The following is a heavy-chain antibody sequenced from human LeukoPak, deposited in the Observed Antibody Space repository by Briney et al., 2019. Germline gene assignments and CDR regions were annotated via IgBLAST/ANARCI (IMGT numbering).Heavy chain of an antibody. J-gene: IGHJ4*02. Sequence: GGSLRLSCAASGFTFSSYSMNWVRQAPGKGLEWVSSISSSSSYIYYADSVKGRFTISRDNAKNSLYLQMNSLRAEDTAVYYCARDAVVGATPGVDYWGQGTLVTVSS. CDR1: GFTFSSYS. D-gene: IGHD1-26*01. CDR3: ARDAVVGATPGVDY. CDR2: ISSSSSYI. V-gene: IGHV3-21*01.